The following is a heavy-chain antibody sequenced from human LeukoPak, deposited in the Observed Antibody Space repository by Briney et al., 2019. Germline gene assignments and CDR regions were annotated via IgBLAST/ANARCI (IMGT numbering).Heavy chain of an antibody. Sequence: ASVKVSCKASGYTFTTYAMNWVRQAPGQGLEWMGWIDTNTGNPTYAQDFTGRFVFSLDTSVSTAYLQISSLQAEDTAVCYCTRGHTGDYSRNEYWGQGTLVTVSS. CDR3: TRGHTGDYSRNEY. D-gene: IGHD6-13*01. J-gene: IGHJ4*02. CDR1: GYTFTTYA. CDR2: IDTNTGNP. V-gene: IGHV7-4-1*02.